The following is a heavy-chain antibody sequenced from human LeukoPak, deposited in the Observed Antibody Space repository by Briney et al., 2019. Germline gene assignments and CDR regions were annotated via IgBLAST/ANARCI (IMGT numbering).Heavy chain of an antibody. CDR2: MNWNGDSR. CDR1: GFIFDDYG. CDR3: ARVTGYYFYIAL. V-gene: IGHV3-20*04. J-gene: IGHJ6*03. Sequence: RPGGSLRLSCGASGFIFDDYGIAWVRQAPGKGLEWVAGMNWNGDSRGYADSVKGRFTISRDNAKNSLQLQMSSLRPEDTAFYYCARVTGYYFYIALWGDGTTVTVSS.